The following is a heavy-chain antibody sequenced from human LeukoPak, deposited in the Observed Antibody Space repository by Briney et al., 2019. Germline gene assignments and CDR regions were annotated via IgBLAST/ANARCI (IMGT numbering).Heavy chain of an antibody. J-gene: IGHJ4*02. D-gene: IGHD4-17*01. CDR2: ISGSGGST. V-gene: IGHV3-23*01. CDR3: ASGDFLGY. CDR1: GFTFDDYA. Sequence: GGSLRLSCAASGFTFDDYAMHWVRQAPGKRLEWVSAISGSGGSTYYADSVKGRFTISRDNSKNTLYLQMNSLRAEDTAVYYCASGDFLGYWGQGTLVTVSS.